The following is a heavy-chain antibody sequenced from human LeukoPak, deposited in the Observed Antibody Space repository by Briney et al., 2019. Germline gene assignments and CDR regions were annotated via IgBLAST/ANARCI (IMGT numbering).Heavy chain of an antibody. CDR3: ARAYNWNAPRGGVFDY. D-gene: IGHD1-20*01. Sequence: PGVSLRLSCAASGFTFSSYSMNWVRRAPGKGLEWVSSISSSSSYICYEDSVKGRFTISRDNAKNSLHLQLNNLRAEDTAVYYCARAYNWNAPRGGVFDYWGQGTLVTVSS. CDR1: GFTFSSYS. V-gene: IGHV3-21*01. CDR2: ISSSSSYI. J-gene: IGHJ4*02.